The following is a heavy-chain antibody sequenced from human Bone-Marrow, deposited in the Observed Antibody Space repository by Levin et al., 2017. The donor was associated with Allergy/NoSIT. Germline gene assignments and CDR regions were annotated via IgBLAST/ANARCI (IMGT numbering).Heavy chain of an antibody. Sequence: SGESLKISCKASGYTFIGHFLHWVRRAPGKGLEWMGRINPQSGGTHYARRFQGRVTMTRDMYRTTVYMELSSLTSDDTAVYYCARGQIPWRLAERAVAFHMWGQGTVVSVSS. D-gene: IGHD6-13*01. V-gene: IGHV1-2*06. CDR3: ARGQIPWRLAERAVAFHM. J-gene: IGHJ3*02. CDR1: GYTFIGHF. CDR2: INPQSGGT.